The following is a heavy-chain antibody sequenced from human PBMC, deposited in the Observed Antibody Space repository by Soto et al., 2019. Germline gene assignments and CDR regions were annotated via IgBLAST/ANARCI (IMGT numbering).Heavy chain of an antibody. V-gene: IGHV1-18*01. Sequence: GASVKVSCKASGYTLTSNGINWVRQAPGQGLEWMGWISAYNGNTNYAQKLQGRVTMTTDTSTSTAYMELRSLRSDDTAVYYCARDLDYGADYGMDVWGQGTTVTVSS. CDR1: GYTLTSNG. CDR3: ARDLDYGADYGMDV. D-gene: IGHD4-17*01. J-gene: IGHJ6*02. CDR2: ISAYNGNT.